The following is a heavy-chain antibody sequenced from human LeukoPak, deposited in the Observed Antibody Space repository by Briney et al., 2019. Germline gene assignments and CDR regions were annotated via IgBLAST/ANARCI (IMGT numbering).Heavy chain of an antibody. Sequence: AGGSLRLSCAASGFTFSTYTMYWVRHPPGKRLEWVSIIGNNGGGIHYADSVKGRFTISRDNFKNALYLQMNSLRAEDTAVCYCAKRTDTSGNRGGALDIWGQGTMVAVSS. V-gene: IGHV3-23*01. D-gene: IGHD3-22*01. CDR1: GFTFSTYT. CDR3: AKRTDTSGNRGGALDI. J-gene: IGHJ3*02. CDR2: IGNNGGGI.